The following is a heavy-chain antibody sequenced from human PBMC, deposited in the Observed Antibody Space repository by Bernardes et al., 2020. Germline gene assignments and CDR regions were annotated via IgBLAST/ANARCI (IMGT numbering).Heavy chain of an antibody. V-gene: IGHV4-34*01. CDR1: GVSLRGSY. J-gene: IGHJ3*02. Sequence: TCAVYGVSLRGSYWSWIRQPPGPGLAWIGEVDHSGRTHYNPSLKSRVTISVDPSKNQFSLKLSSVTVADTALYFRARSQRHITPSVGGLPSAGRHVAFDICGQGTIVTGAS. D-gene: IGHD2-2*01. CDR2: VDHSGRT. CDR3: ARSQRHITPSVGGLPSAGRHVAFDI.